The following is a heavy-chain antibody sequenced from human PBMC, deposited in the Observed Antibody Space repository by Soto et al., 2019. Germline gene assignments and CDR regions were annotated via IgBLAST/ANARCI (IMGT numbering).Heavy chain of an antibody. D-gene: IGHD6-13*01. J-gene: IGHJ4*02. CDR2: INPSGGST. Sequence: GASVKVSCKASGYTFTSYYMHWVRQAPGQGLEWMGIINPSGGSTSYAQKSQGRVTMTRDTSTSTVYMELSSLRSEDTAVYYCAREIPNLLGIAAAGSKDYWGQGTLVTVSS. V-gene: IGHV1-46*01. CDR1: GYTFTSYY. CDR3: AREIPNLLGIAAAGSKDY.